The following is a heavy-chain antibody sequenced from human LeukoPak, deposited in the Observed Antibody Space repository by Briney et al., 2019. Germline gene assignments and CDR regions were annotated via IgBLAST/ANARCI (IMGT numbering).Heavy chain of an antibody. CDR1: GGTFSSYA. J-gene: IGHJ6*03. D-gene: IGHD1-26*01. Sequence: GASVKVSCKASGGTFSSYAISWMRQAPGQGLEWMGGIIPIFGTANYAQKFQGRVTITADESTSTAYMELSSLRSEDTAVYYCARGSGNYYYYYMDVWGKGTTVTVSS. CDR3: ARGSGNYYYYYMDV. V-gene: IGHV1-69*13. CDR2: IIPIFGTA.